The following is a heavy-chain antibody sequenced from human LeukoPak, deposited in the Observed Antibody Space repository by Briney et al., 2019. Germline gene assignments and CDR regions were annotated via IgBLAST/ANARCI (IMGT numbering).Heavy chain of an antibody. V-gene: IGHV4-39*07. CDR3: ARWSGSYHLDY. Sequence: SETPSLTCTVSGGSISSSSYYWGWIRQPPGKGLEWIGSIYYSGSTYYNPSLKSRVTISVDTSKNQFSLKLSSVTAADTAVYYCARWSGSYHLDYWGQGTLVTVSS. D-gene: IGHD1-26*01. CDR1: GGSISSSSYY. J-gene: IGHJ4*02. CDR2: IYYSGST.